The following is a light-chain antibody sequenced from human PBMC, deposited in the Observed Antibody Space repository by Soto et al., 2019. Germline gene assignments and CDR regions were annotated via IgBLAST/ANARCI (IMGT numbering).Light chain of an antibody. J-gene: IGKJ4*01. Sequence: DIQMTQSPSSLSASVGDRVTITCQASQDISNYLNWYQQKPGKAPKLLIYDASNLETGVPSRFSGSGSGTDFTFPISSLQPEDIATDYCQQYDNPPTLTFGGGTKVDIK. CDR3: QQYDNPPTLT. CDR2: DAS. CDR1: QDISNY. V-gene: IGKV1-33*01.